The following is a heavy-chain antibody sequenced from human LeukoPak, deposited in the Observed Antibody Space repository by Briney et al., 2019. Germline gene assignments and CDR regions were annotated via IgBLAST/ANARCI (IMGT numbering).Heavy chain of an antibody. Sequence: GGSLRLSCAASGFTFSSYWMHWVRQAPGKGLVWVSRINSDGSSTSYADSVKGRFTISRDNGKNTLFLQMNSLRAEDTAVYYCATFLYYYDSSGYYSDAAVDYWGQGTLVTVAS. CDR2: INSDGSST. J-gene: IGHJ4*02. D-gene: IGHD3-22*01. V-gene: IGHV3-74*01. CDR3: ATFLYYYDSSGYYSDAAVDY. CDR1: GFTFSSYW.